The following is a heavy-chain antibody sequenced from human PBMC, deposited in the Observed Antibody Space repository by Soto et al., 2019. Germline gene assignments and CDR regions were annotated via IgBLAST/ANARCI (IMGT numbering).Heavy chain of an antibody. CDR1: GFTFSDYY. D-gene: IGHD3-22*01. V-gene: IGHV3-11*06. CDR3: ARDDRYDSSGLDAFDI. CDR2: ISSSSSYT. Sequence: GSLRLSCAASGFTFSDYYMSWIRQAPGKGLEWVSYISSSSSYTNYADSVKGRFTISRDNAKNSLYLQMNSLRAEDTAVYYCARDDRYDSSGLDAFDIWGQGTMVTVSS. J-gene: IGHJ3*02.